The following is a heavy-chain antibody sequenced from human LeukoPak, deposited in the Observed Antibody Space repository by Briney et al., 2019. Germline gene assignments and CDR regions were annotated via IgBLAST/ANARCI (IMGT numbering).Heavy chain of an antibody. Sequence: SVKVSCKASGGTFSSYAISWVRQAPGQGLEWMGGIIPIFGTANYAQKFQGRVTITADESTSTAYMELSSLRSEDTAVYYCARAYHYYDSSGYYPPLYYYGMDAWGQGTTVTVSS. CDR1: GGTFSSYA. D-gene: IGHD3-22*01. V-gene: IGHV1-69*13. CDR2: IIPIFGTA. CDR3: ARAYHYYDSSGYYPPLYYYGMDA. J-gene: IGHJ6*02.